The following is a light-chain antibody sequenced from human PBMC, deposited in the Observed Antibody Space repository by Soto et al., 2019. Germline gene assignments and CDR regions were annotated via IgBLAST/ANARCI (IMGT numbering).Light chain of an antibody. CDR1: QSISSW. CDR3: QQDLSYPIT. CDR2: KAS. J-gene: IGKJ5*01. Sequence: DIPMTQSPSTLPASVGDRVTITCRASQSISSWLAWYKQKPGKAPKSLIYKASSLESGVPTRFSGSGAGTAFTLTISSLQPDDFATYYCQQDLSYPITFGKGTRLEIK. V-gene: IGKV1-5*03.